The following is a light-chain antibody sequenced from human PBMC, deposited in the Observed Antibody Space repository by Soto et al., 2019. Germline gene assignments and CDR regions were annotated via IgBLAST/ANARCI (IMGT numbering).Light chain of an antibody. Sequence: DIQIPQSPHSLSASVGDRVPINCRASHGIDHSLAWYQQKPEEIPNLLIHSASTLQSGLPSRFSGSGSGTDFTLTIPSLQPEDVATYYCQEHYSGPPVAVGPGTKGDV. V-gene: IGKV1-27*01. J-gene: IGKJ3*01. CDR2: SAS. CDR3: QEHYSGPPVA. CDR1: HGIDHS.